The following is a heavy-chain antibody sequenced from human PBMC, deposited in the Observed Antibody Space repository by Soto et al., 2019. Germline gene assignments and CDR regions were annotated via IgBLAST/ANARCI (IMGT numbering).Heavy chain of an antibody. CDR3: AREAAVPAAISYYYGMDV. CDR1: GGTFSSYA. J-gene: IGHJ6*02. V-gene: IGHV1-69*13. CDR2: IIPIFGTA. D-gene: IGHD2-2*02. Sequence: GASVKVSCKASGGTFSSYAISWVRQAPGQGLEWMGGIIPIFGTANYAQKFQGRVTITADESTSTAYMKLSSLRSKDTAVYYCAREAAVPAAISYYYGMDVWGQGTTVTVSS.